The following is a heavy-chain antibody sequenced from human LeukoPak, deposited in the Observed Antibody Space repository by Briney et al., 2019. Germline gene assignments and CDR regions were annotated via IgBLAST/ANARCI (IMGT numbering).Heavy chain of an antibody. CDR2: IYHSGST. CDR3: ARDVGIEGINDY. CDR1: GGSISSSNW. V-gene: IGHV4-4*02. J-gene: IGHJ4*02. D-gene: IGHD1-1*01. Sequence: SGTLSLTCGVSGGSISSSNWWSWVRQPPGKGLEWIGEIYHSGSTNYNPSLKSRVTISVDTSKNQFSLKLSSVTAADTAVYYCARDVGIEGINDYWGQGTLVTVSS.